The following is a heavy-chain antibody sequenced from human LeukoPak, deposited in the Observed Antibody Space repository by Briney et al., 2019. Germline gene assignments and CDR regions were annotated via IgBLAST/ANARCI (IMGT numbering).Heavy chain of an antibody. CDR2: VYNSGNT. CDR3: ARAIWGSSSWSTTYYYYYMDV. Sequence: SETLSLTCTVSSDSMSRYYWTWIRQSPGRGLEWIGDVYNSGNTKYTPSLKSRVTISLDTSKNQFSLKLASVTAADTAVYFCARAIWGSSSWSTTYYYYYMDVWGEGTTVTISS. CDR1: SDSMSRYY. D-gene: IGHD6-13*01. V-gene: IGHV4-59*01. J-gene: IGHJ6*03.